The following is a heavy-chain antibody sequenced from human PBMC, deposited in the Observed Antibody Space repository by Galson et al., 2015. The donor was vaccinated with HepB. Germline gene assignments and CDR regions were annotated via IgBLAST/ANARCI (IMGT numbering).Heavy chain of an antibody. Sequence: SLRLSCAASGFRFNSYYMSWVRQAPGKGLEWVSVVYIDGSTYYADSVKGRFTISRDNSKNTLYLQMNSLRAEDTAVYYCAREPSFDYCSSTSCYGWRFYYYYGMDVWGQGTTVTVSS. J-gene: IGHJ6*02. CDR1: GFRFNSYY. V-gene: IGHV3-53*05. CDR3: AREPSFDYCSSTSCYGWRFYYYYGMDV. D-gene: IGHD2-2*01. CDR2: VYIDGST.